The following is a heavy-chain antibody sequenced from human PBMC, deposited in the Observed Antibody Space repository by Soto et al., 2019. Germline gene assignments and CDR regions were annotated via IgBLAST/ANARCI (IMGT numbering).Heavy chain of an antibody. CDR3: ARHTAQKYYYDSSGTYNWFDP. V-gene: IGHV4-39*01. J-gene: IGHJ5*02. Sequence: PSETLSLTCTVSGGSISSSSYYWGWIRQPPGKGLEWIGSIYYSGSTYYNPSLKSRVTISVDTSKNQFSLKLSSVTAADTAVYYCARHTAQKYYYDSSGTYNWFDPWGQGTLVT. CDR2: IYYSGST. D-gene: IGHD3-22*01. CDR1: GGSISSSSYY.